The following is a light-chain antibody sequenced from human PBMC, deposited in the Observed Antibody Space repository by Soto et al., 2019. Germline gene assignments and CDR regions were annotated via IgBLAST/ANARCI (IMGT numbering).Light chain of an antibody. CDR3: SLYTSENTYV. CDR2: EAS. CDR1: STDFVTYNR. Sequence: SVVAQPPSLSGPPGQSVTISCTGTSTDFVTYNRVSWYQQPPGTAPKLIVYEASNRPSGVPDRFSGSKSGNTASLTISGLQAADEADYYCSLYTSENTYVFGTGTKVTVL. V-gene: IGLV2-18*01. J-gene: IGLJ1*01.